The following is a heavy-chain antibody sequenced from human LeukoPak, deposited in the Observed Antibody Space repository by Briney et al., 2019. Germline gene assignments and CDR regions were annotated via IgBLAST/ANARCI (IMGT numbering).Heavy chain of an antibody. CDR2: IYHSGSA. V-gene: IGHV4-38-2*01. Sequence: SGTLSLTCAVSSYSISSGYYWGWIRQPSGKGLEWIGSIYHSGSAYYNPSLKSRVTVSVDTSKNQFSLKLSSVTAADTAVYYCARGHTVTWEFDYWGQGTLVTVSS. D-gene: IGHD4-17*01. CDR3: ARGHTVTWEFDY. J-gene: IGHJ4*02. CDR1: SYSISSGYY.